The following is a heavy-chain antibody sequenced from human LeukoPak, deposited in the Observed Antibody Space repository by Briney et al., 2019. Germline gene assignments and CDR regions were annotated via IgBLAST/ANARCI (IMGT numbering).Heavy chain of an antibody. J-gene: IGHJ4*02. V-gene: IGHV1-69*02. CDR2: IIPILGIA. CDR3: ARFGDERLAFDY. Sequence: GSSVKVSCKASGGTFSSYTISWVRQAPGQGLEWMGRIIPILGIANYAQKFQGRVTITADKSTSTAYMELSSLRSEDTAVYYCARFGDERLAFDYWGQGTLVTDSS. CDR1: GGTFSSYT. D-gene: IGHD3-16*01.